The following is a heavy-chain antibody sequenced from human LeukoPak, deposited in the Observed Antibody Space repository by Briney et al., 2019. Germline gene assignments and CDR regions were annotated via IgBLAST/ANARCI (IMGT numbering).Heavy chain of an antibody. CDR2: TSSSGLST. V-gene: IGHV3-23*01. CDR1: GFTFSSYA. Sequence: GGALRVSCVASGFTFSSYAMSWVRQAAGKGLEWVSSTSSSGLSTYYADSVKGRFTISRDNSRNTLYLQMNSLRAEDTAVYYCAKDRPDYYGTNGHYYRRDGDCWGQGTLVTVSS. CDR3: AKDRPDYYGTNGHYYRRDGDC. J-gene: IGHJ4*02. D-gene: IGHD3-22*01.